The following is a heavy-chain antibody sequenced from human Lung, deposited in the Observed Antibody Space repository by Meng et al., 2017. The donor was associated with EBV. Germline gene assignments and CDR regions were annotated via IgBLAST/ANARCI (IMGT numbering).Heavy chain of an antibody. V-gene: IGHV4-31*03. CDR3: ARERDTRWFDP. D-gene: IGHD5-18*01. J-gene: IGHJ5*02. CDR1: GGSISSGGYY. CDR2: SYYSGAT. Sequence: ESGTGVGKAYLTRSLSCNASGGSISSGGYYWSWLRHQPGKVLKWIGYSYYSGATDYNTSIKRRVTTSMDASKNQFRLKLSYMTAADSAVYSCARERDTRWFDPWGRGTLVTVSS.